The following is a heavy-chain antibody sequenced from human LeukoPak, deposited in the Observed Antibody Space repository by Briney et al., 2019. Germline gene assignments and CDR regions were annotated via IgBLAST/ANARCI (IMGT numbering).Heavy chain of an antibody. V-gene: IGHV1-18*01. CDR3: AADPYYPRYYYYYMDV. J-gene: IGHJ6*03. CDR1: GYTFTSYG. D-gene: IGHD1-26*01. Sequence: GASVKVSCKASGYTFTSYGISWVRQAPGQGLEWMGWISAYNGNTNYAQKLQGRVTMTTDTSTSTAYMELSSLRSEDTAVYYCAADPYYPRYYYYYMDVWGKGTTVTVSS. CDR2: ISAYNGNT.